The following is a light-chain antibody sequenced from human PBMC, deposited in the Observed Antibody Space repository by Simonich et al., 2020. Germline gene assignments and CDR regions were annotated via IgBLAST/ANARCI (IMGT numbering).Light chain of an antibody. V-gene: IGKV3-11*01. CDR2: DAS. J-gene: IGKJ2*01. Sequence: EIVMTQSPATLSVSPGERATLSCRASQSVSSNLAWYQQKPGKAPRLLIYDASNRTTGIPARFSGSGSGTDFTLTISSLEPEDFAVYYCQQRSNWPQYTFGQGTKLEIK. CDR1: QSVSSN. CDR3: QQRSNWPQYT.